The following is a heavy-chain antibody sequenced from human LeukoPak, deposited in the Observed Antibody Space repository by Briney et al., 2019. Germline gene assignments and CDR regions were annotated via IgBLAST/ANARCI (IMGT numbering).Heavy chain of an antibody. V-gene: IGHV1-24*01. CDR1: GYTLTELS. CDR2: FDPEDGET. D-gene: IGHD3-3*01. CDR3: ATPSWSGYYLNWFDP. Sequence: ASVKVSCKVSGYTLTELSMHWVRQGPGKGLEWMGGFDPEDGETIYAQKFQGRVTMTEDTSTDTAYMELSSLRSEDTAVYYCATPSWSGYYLNWFDPWGQGTLVTASS. J-gene: IGHJ5*02.